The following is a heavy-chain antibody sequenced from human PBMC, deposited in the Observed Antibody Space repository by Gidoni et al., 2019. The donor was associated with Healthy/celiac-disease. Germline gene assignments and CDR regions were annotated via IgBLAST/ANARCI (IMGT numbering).Heavy chain of an antibody. V-gene: IGHV1-2*02. CDR2: INPNSGGT. CDR1: GYTFTGYY. CDR3: ARVFSAGGYNYGYYYYYGMDV. J-gene: IGHJ6*02. Sequence: QVQLVQSGAEVKKPGASVKVSCKASGYTFTGYYMHWVRQAPGQGLEWMGWINPNSGGTNYAQKFQGRVTMTSDTSISTAYMELSRLRSDDTAVYYCARVFSAGGYNYGYYYYYGMDVWGQGTTVTVSS. D-gene: IGHD5-12*01.